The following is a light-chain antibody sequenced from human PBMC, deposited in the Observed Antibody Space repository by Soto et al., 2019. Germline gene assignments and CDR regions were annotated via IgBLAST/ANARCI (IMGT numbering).Light chain of an antibody. CDR3: QQYNNRPT. V-gene: IGKV3-15*01. Sequence: RVMTQSPGTLSLSPGERATLSCRASQSVSSNLAWYKQKPGQAPGLLIYGASTRATGIPGRLSGSGSGTEFTLTISSLTSEDFAIYYCQQYNNRPTFGGGTKVDIK. CDR2: GAS. CDR1: QSVSSN. J-gene: IGKJ4*01.